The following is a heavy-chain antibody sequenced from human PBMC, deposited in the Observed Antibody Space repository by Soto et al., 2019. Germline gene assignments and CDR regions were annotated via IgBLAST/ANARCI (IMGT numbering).Heavy chain of an antibody. D-gene: IGHD6-19*01. CDR2: IRSKASSYAT. J-gene: IGHJ4*02. CDR1: GFTFSGSA. CDR3: VVPISGWSDY. Sequence: GGSLILSCAASGFTFSGSAMHWVRQASGKGLEWVGRIRSKASSYATAYAASVKGRFTISRDDSKNTAYLQMNSLKTEDTAVYYCVVPISGWSDYWGQGTLVTVSS. V-gene: IGHV3-73*01.